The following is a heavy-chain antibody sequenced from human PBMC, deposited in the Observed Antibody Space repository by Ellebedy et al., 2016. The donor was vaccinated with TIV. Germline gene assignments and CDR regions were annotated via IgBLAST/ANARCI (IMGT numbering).Heavy chain of an antibody. CDR3: TRHRDIAVVTPFDS. Sequence: MPSETLSLTCTVSGGSISRSIYYWGWIRQPPGRGLEWIGSFYYSVSTYYNPSLKSRVTISVDTSKNQFSLEVRSVTAADTAVYYCTRHRDIAVVTPFDSWGQGTLVTVSS. J-gene: IGHJ4*02. CDR1: GGSISRSIYY. D-gene: IGHD2-21*02. CDR2: FYYSVST. V-gene: IGHV4-39*01.